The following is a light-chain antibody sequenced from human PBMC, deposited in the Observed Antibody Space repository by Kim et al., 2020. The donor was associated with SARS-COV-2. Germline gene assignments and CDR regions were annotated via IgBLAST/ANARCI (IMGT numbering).Light chain of an antibody. CDR1: QSVTSSY. J-gene: IGKJ5*01. V-gene: IGKV3-20*01. CDR2: GAS. Sequence: EIVLTQSPGTLSLSPGERATLSCRASQSVTSSYLAWYQQKPGQTPRLLIYGASSRATGIPDRFSGSGSGTDFTLTISRLEPEDFAVYYCQQYGSSPVTFGQGTRLEIK. CDR3: QQYGSSPVT.